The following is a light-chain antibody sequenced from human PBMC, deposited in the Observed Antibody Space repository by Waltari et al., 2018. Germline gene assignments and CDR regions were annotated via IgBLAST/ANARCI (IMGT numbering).Light chain of an antibody. V-gene: IGKV1-8*01. CDR3: QQYYSYPVT. J-gene: IGKJ1*01. CDR1: QGVGSY. Sequence: AIRLTQSPSSIAASTGDRVTITCRASQGVGSYLAWYQQKSGIAPKLLLYASSSLEAEVPSRFGVSGSGTDFTLTISCLQSEDFASYICQQYYSYPVTFGQGTRV. CDR2: ASS.